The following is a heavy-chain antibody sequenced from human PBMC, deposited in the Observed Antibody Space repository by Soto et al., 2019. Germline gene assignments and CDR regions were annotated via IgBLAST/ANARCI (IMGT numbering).Heavy chain of an antibody. CDR3: GRGPSPRAPAGGTPYYYAMDV. V-gene: IGHV1-8*02. D-gene: IGHD6-13*01. CDR2: MNPINGAT. CDR1: GYGFTAYD. Sequence: ASVKVSCKTSGYGFTAYDINWVRQASGQGLEWMGWMNPINGATGSARRFQGRVSMTWNTATGTAYLELTSLRSDDTGVYYCGRGPSPRAPAGGTPYYYAMDVWGQGTTVTVSS. J-gene: IGHJ6*02.